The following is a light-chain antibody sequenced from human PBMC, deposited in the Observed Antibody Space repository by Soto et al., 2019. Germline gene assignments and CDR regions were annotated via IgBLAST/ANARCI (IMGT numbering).Light chain of an antibody. Sequence: EIVLTQSPATLSLSPGERATLSCRASQSVSSYLAWYQQKPGQAPRLLSYDASNRATGIPARFSGSGSGTDFTLTISILELEEFAVYYCQQRTNSPITLGQWTRV. J-gene: IGKJ5*01. CDR1: QSVSSY. CDR2: DAS. V-gene: IGKV3-11*01. CDR3: QQRTNSPIT.